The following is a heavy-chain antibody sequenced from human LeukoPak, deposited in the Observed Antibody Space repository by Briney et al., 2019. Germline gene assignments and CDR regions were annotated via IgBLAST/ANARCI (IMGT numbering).Heavy chain of an antibody. CDR3: ARHIGGGIEDMDV. V-gene: IGHV4-59*08. D-gene: IGHD3-16*02. J-gene: IGHJ6*03. Sequence: SETLSLTCTVSGGSIGAYYWSWVRQSPGTGLEWIGYIYVTGTRYNPYLQSRVTISVDRSRNQFFLKMTSVTAADTAVYYCARHIGGGIEDMDVWGRGTRVTVSS. CDR1: GGSIGAYY. CDR2: IYVTGT.